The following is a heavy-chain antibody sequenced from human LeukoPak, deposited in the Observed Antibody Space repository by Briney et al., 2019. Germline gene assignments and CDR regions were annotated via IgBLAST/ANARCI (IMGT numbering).Heavy chain of an antibody. CDR3: ARDSRFWSGPTYYFDY. CDR1: GYTFTSYG. J-gene: IGHJ4*02. D-gene: IGHD3-3*01. Sequence: GASVKVSCKASGYTFTSYGISWVRQAPGQGLEWMGWISAYNGNANYAQKLQGRVTMTTDTSTSTAYMELRSLRSDDTAVYYCARDSRFWSGPTYYFDYWGQGTLVTASS. CDR2: ISAYNGNA. V-gene: IGHV1-18*01.